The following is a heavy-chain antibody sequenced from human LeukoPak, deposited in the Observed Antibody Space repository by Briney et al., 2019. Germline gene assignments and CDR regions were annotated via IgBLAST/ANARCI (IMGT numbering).Heavy chain of an antibody. D-gene: IGHD3-16*01. V-gene: IGHV3-23*01. J-gene: IGHJ6*03. CDR2: ISGSGGST. Sequence: GGSLRLSCAASGFTFSSYGMSWVRQAPGKGLEWVSAISGSGGSTYYADSVKGRFTISRDNSKNTLYLQMNSLRAEDTAVYYCAKDGKGGNYYYYYMDVWGKGTTVTVSS. CDR3: AKDGKGGNYYYYYMDV. CDR1: GFTFSSYG.